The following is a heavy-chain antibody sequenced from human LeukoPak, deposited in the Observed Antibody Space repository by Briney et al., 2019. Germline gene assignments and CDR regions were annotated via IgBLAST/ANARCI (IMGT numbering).Heavy chain of an antibody. CDR1: GGSISSYY. D-gene: IGHD6-19*01. J-gene: IGHJ4*02. V-gene: IGHV4-39*07. Sequence: PSETLSLTCTVSGGSISSYYWGWIRQPPGKGLEWIGSIYYSGSTYYNPSLKSRVTISVDTSKNQFSLKLSSVTAADTAVYYCARDSGISVAGPNWGQGTLVTVSS. CDR3: ARDSGISVAGPN. CDR2: IYYSGST.